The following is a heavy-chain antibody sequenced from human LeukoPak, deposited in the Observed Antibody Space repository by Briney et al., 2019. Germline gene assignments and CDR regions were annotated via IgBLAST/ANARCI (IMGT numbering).Heavy chain of an antibody. D-gene: IGHD6-13*01. CDR3: AKIVQFTAATGTGLDY. V-gene: IGHV3-33*06. CDR2: IWYDASYL. J-gene: IGHJ4*02. Sequence: GGALRLSCAASGFTFSYYGMHWVRQAPGKGLDWVAVIWYDASYLYYADSVKGRFTISRDNSKNTMYLQMNNLRAEDTAVYYCAKIVQFTAATGTGLDYWGQGTLATVSP. CDR1: GFTFSYYG.